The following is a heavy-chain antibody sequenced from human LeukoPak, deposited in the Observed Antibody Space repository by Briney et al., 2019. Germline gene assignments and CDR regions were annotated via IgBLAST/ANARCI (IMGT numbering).Heavy chain of an antibody. CDR3: ATRYHTIFGVVTPFDP. CDR2: IYYSGST. Sequence: SETLSLTCTVPGGSISSSSYYWGWIRQPPGKGLEWIGSIYYSGSTYYNPSLKSRVTISVDTSKNQFSLKLISVTAADTAVYYCATRYHTIFGVVTPFDPWGQGTLVTVSS. V-gene: IGHV4-39*07. J-gene: IGHJ5*02. D-gene: IGHD3-3*01. CDR1: GGSISSSSYY.